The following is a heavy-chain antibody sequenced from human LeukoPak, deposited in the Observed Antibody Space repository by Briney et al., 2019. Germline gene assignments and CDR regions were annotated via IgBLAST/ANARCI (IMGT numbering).Heavy chain of an antibody. CDR2: ISTSGGST. CDR3: AKPVYGSGSTDY. CDR1: GFTFSSYA. Sequence: GSLRLSCAASGFTFSSYAMSWIRQAPGKGLEWVSGISTSGGSTYYTDSVKGRFTISRDNSKNTLYLQMNSLRADDTAVYYCAKPVYGSGSTDYWGQGTLVTVSS. J-gene: IGHJ4*02. D-gene: IGHD3-10*01. V-gene: IGHV3-23*01.